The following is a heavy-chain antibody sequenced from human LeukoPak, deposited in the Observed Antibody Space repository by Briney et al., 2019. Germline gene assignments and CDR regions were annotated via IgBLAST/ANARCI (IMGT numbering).Heavy chain of an antibody. CDR2: IYYTGNT. J-gene: IGHJ4*02. V-gene: IGHV4-39*01. CDR1: GVSISSSYSY. Sequence: SETLSLTCTVSGVSISSSYSYWGWIRQPPGMGLEWIGSIYYTGNTYYNASLKSQVSISIDTSKNQFSLKLTSVTAADTAVYYCARATSTGDYFDYWGQGTLVTVSS. D-gene: IGHD2-8*02. CDR3: ARATSTGDYFDY.